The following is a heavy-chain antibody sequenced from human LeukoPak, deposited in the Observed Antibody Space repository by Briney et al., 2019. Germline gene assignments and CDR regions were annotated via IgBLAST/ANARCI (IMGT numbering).Heavy chain of an antibody. CDR2: ISSNGGST. V-gene: IGHV3-64*01. Sequence: GGSLRLSCAASGFTFSSYAMHWVRQAPGKGLEYVSAISSNGGSTYYANSVKGRFTISRDNSKNTLYLQMGSLRAEDMAVYYCARVKGVISGYDRNVFDIWGQGTMVTVSS. J-gene: IGHJ3*02. CDR1: GFTFSSYA. CDR3: ARVKGVISGYDRNVFDI. D-gene: IGHD5-12*01.